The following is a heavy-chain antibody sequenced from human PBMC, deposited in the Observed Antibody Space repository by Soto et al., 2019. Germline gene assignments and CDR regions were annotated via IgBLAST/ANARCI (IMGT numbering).Heavy chain of an antibody. CDR1: GYTFTGYY. J-gene: IGHJ6*02. D-gene: IGHD1-20*01. V-gene: IGHV1-2*04. Sequence: QVQLVQSGAEVKKPGASVKVSCKASGYTFTGYYMHWVRQAPGQGLEWMGWINPNSGGTNYAQKFQGWGTMTRDTSISTAYRELSRLRSDDTAVYYCARDLGITGTTPYCCGMDVWGQGTTVTVSS. CDR2: INPNSGGT. CDR3: ARDLGITGTTPYCCGMDV.